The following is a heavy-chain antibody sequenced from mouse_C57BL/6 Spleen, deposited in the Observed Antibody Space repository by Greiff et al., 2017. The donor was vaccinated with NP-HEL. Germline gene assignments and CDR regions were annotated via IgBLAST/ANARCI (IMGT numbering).Heavy chain of an antibody. D-gene: IGHD2-3*01. V-gene: IGHV1-20*01. Sequence: VQLKQSGPELVKPGDSVKISCKASGYSFTGYFMNWVMQSHGKSLEWIGRITPYNGDTFYNQKFKGKATLTVDKSSSTAHMELRSLTSEDSAVYYCARADGDWYFDVWGTGTTVTVSS. CDR2: ITPYNGDT. J-gene: IGHJ1*03. CDR3: ARADGDWYFDV. CDR1: GYSFTGYF.